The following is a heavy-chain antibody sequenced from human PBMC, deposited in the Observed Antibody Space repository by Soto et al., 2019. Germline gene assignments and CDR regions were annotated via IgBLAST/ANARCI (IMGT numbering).Heavy chain of an antibody. Sequence: GGSLRLSCAASGFTFDDYAMHWVRQAPGKGLEWVSGISWNSGSIGYADSVKGRFTISRDNAKNSLYLQMNSLRAEDTALYYCATLTAPHYDILTGYYSDYYYMDVWGKGTTVTVSS. V-gene: IGHV3-9*01. CDR2: ISWNSGSI. CDR1: GFTFDDYA. CDR3: ATLTAPHYDILTGYYSDYYYMDV. D-gene: IGHD3-9*01. J-gene: IGHJ6*03.